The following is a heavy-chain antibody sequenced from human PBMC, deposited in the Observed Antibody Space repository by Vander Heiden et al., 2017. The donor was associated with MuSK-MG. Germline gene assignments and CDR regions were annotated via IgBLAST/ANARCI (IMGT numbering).Heavy chain of an antibody. CDR1: GGSFSGYY. D-gene: IGHD3-9*01. CDR2: INHSGST. J-gene: IGHJ3*02. Sequence: QVQLQQWGAGLLKPSETLSLTCAVYGGSFSGYYWSWIRQPPGKGLEWIGEINHSGSTNYNPSLKSRVTISVDTSKNQFSLKLSSVTAADTAVYYCARGQGPPLIRYFDWYDAFDIWGQGTMVTVSS. CDR3: ARGQGPPLIRYFDWYDAFDI. V-gene: IGHV4-34*01.